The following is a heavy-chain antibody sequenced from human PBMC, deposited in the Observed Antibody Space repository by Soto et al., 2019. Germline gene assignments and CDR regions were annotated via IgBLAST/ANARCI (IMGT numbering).Heavy chain of an antibody. J-gene: IGHJ6*02. CDR2: IHDSGRT. CDR1: GDSITSYY. CDR3: ARFGRGDTYYGLDV. V-gene: IGHV4-59*01. Sequence: SETLSLTCSVSGDSITSYYWSWIRQSPGKGLEWIGYIHDSGRTNYNPSLKSRLTISVDTSKNQFSLKVRSVTAADTAVYYCARFGRGDTYYGLDVWGQGXTVTVYS. D-gene: IGHD3-10*01.